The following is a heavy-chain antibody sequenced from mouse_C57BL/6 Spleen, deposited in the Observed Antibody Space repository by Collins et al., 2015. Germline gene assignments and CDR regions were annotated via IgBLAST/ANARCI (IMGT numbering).Heavy chain of an antibody. D-gene: IGHD2-12*01. Sequence: QVQLQQPGAELVKPGASVKVSCKASGYTFTNYWIHWVKQRPGQGLEWFGRIHPSDTDTNYSQNFKDKATLTVDKSSSTAYMQLSNLTSEDSAVYYCAIGGYNSDYWYFDVWGTGTTVTVSS. J-gene: IGHJ1*03. CDR3: AIGGYNSDYWYFDV. CDR2: IHPSDTDT. V-gene: IGHV1-74*01. CDR1: GYTFTNYW.